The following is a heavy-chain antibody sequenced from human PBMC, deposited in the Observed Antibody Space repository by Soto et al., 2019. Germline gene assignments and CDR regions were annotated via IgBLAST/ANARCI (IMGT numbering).Heavy chain of an antibody. CDR1: GGSISSGGTGSY. CDR2: IYYTGNT. J-gene: IGHJ4*02. V-gene: IGHV4-31*03. CDR3: ASGHDAYKVRY. Sequence: QVQLQESGPGLVKPSQTLSLTCTVSGGSISSGGTGSYWTWIRQLPGKGLEWIGYIYYTGNTYYNQSLTRRPTLSIDPSENQFSLKLTSVTAAETDVYFCASGHDAYKVRYWGQGTLVTVYS. D-gene: IGHD1-1*01.